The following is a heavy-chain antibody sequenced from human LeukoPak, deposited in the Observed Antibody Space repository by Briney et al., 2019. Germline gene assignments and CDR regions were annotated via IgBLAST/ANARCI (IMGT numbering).Heavy chain of an antibody. CDR2: IKQDGSAK. J-gene: IGHJ4*02. CDR1: GFTFSNAW. Sequence: QTGGSLRLSCAASGFTFSNAWMSWVRQAPGKGLEWVANIKQDGSAKYYVDSVMGRFTISRDNAKNSLYLQMNSLRAEDTAVYYCARDRTYDYDSSGHFTDYWGQGTLVTVSS. V-gene: IGHV3-7*01. D-gene: IGHD3-22*01. CDR3: ARDRTYDYDSSGHFTDY.